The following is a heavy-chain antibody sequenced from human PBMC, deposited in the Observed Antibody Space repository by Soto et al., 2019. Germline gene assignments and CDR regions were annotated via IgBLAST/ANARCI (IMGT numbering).Heavy chain of an antibody. CDR2: IIPIFGTA. CDR3: ARDRGPSSGCYPYWFDP. D-gene: IGHD3-22*01. V-gene: IGHV1-69*12. J-gene: IGHJ5*02. Sequence: QVQLVQSGAEVKKPGPSVKVSCKASGGTFSSYAISWVRQAPGQGLEWMGEIIPIFGTANYAQKFQGRLTITADEPTSTAYMDQSSLRSEDTAVYYCARDRGPSSGCYPYWFDPWGQGPLVTVSS. CDR1: GGTFSSYA.